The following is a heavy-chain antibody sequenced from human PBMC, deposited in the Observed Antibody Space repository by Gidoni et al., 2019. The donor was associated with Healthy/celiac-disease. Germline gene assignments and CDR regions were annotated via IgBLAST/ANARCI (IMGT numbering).Heavy chain of an antibody. CDR3: ARVHVDTAMVARGYYYYYGMDV. CDR1: GGTFSSYA. V-gene: IGHV1-69*01. D-gene: IGHD5-18*01. Sequence: GSSVKVSCKASGGTFSSYAISWVRQAPGQGLEWKGGIVPIFGTANYAQKFQGRVTITADESTSTAYMELSSLRSEDTAVYYCARVHVDTAMVARGYYYYYGMDVWGQGTTVTVSS. CDR2: IVPIFGTA. J-gene: IGHJ6*02.